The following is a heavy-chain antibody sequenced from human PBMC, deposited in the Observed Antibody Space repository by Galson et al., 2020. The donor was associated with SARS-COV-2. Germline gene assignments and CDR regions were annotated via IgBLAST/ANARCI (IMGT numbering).Heavy chain of an antibody. Sequence: GGSLRLSCAASGFTFSSYAMSWVRQAPGKGLEWVSAISGSGGSTYYADSVKGRFTISRDNSKNTLYLQMNSLRAEDTAVYYCAKGTVFLEWKYYYGMDVWGQGTTVTVSS. V-gene: IGHV3-23*01. J-gene: IGHJ6*02. CDR3: AKGTVFLEWKYYYGMDV. D-gene: IGHD3-3*01. CDR1: GFTFSSYA. CDR2: ISGSGGST.